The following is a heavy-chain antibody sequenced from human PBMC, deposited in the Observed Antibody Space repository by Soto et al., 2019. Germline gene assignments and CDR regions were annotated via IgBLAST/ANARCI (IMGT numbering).Heavy chain of an antibody. CDR3: ARAGDYYDSSGYYPLGYFDL. Sequence: QVQLQESGPGLVKPSETLSLTCTVSGGSISSYYWSWIRQPPGKGLEWIGYIYYSGSTNYNPSLTSRVTISVDTSKTQFSLKLSSVTAADTAVYYCARAGDYYDSSGYYPLGYFDLWGRGTLVTVSS. CDR1: GGSISSYY. V-gene: IGHV4-59*01. CDR2: IYYSGST. D-gene: IGHD3-22*01. J-gene: IGHJ2*01.